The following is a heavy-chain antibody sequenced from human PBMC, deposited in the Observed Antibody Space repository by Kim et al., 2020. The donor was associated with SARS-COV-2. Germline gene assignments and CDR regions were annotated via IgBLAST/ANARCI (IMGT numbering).Heavy chain of an antibody. V-gene: IGHV3-48*02. CDR1: GFTFSSYS. J-gene: IGHJ5*02. CDR3: ARVYYGSGSMGWFDP. CDR2: ISSSSSTI. D-gene: IGHD3-10*01. Sequence: GGSLRLSCAASGFTFSSYSMNWVRQAPGKGLEWVSYISSSSSTIYYADSVKGRFTISRDNAKNSLYLQMNSLRDEDTAVYYCARVYYGSGSMGWFDPWGQGTLVTVSS.